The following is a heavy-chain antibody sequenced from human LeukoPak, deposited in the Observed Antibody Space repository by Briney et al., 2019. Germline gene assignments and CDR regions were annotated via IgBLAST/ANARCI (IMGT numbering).Heavy chain of an antibody. Sequence: SETLSLTCTVSSGSISIYFWSWIRQPPGKGLEWIGYVYNSGSTNYNASLKSRVTISVDTSKNQFSLKLSSVTAADTAVYYCARDMGSYSRFAFDIWGQGTVVTVSS. D-gene: IGHD6-13*01. CDR2: VYNSGST. J-gene: IGHJ3*02. CDR3: ARDMGSYSRFAFDI. CDR1: SGSISIYF. V-gene: IGHV4-59*01.